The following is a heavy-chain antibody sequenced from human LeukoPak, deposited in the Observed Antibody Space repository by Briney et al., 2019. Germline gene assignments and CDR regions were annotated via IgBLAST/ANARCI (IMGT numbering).Heavy chain of an antibody. CDR2: IYNSVST. CDR1: GGPMSTYD. CDR3: ARGGGYWFDR. J-gene: IGHJ5*02. Sequence: SDTLSLTCTVSGGPMSTYDGIWLRQSRGEGLEWIAYIYNSVSTNYSPSLKSRVTITVDTSKSQFSLKLNSVTAADTAVYYCARGGGYWFDRWGQGTLVTVSS. V-gene: IGHV4-59*07.